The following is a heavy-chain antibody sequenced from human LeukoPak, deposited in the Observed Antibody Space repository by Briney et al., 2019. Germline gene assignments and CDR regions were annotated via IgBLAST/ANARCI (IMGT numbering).Heavy chain of an antibody. J-gene: IGHJ6*02. CDR1: GYTFTSYD. D-gene: IGHD3-10*01. CDR3: AREDTMVRGASYDMDV. CDR2: MNPNSGNT. V-gene: IGHV1-8*01. Sequence: ASVKVSCKASGYTFTSYDINWVRQATGQGLEWMGWMNPNSGNTGYAQKFQGRVTMTRNTSISTAYMKLSSLRSEDTAVYYCAREDTMVRGASYDMDVWGQGTTVTVSS.